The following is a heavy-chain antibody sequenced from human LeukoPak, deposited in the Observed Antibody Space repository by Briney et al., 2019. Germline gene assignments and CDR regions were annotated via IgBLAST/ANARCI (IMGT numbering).Heavy chain of an antibody. CDR3: ARGLPNYYGMDV. Sequence: GGSLRLSCAASGFTFSGYAMNWVRQPPGKGLVWVSRIKGDASSTNYADSVRGRFTISRDNAKNTVYLQMNSLRTEDTAVYYCARGLPNYYGMDVWGQGTTVTVSS. CDR2: IKGDASST. CDR1: GFTFSGYA. J-gene: IGHJ6*02. V-gene: IGHV3-74*01.